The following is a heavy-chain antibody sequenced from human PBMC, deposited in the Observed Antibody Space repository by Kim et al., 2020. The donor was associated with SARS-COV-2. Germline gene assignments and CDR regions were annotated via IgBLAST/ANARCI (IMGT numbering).Heavy chain of an antibody. CDR3: ARIYYYDSSGYYTTTDYFDY. CDR2: MNHSDSGGT. D-gene: IGHD3-22*01. J-gene: IGHJ4*02. V-gene: IGHV4-39*07. CDR1: GGSFSSSY. Sequence: SETLSLTCTILGGSFSSSYWSWSRQPPATGLGWMWNMNHSDSGGTNYNPSLKSRVTISADTSKNQFSLKLSSVTAADTAVYYCARIYYYDSSGYYTTTDYFDYWGQGTLVTVS.